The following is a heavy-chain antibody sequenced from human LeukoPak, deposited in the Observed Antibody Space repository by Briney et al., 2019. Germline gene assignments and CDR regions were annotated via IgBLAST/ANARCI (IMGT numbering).Heavy chain of an antibody. D-gene: IGHD6-13*01. CDR3: AHRLRDSSSWYRQRVYYFDY. V-gene: IGHV2-5*02. CDR2: IYWDDDK. CDR1: GFSLTTSGVG. Sequence: SGPTLVNPTQTLTLTCTFSGFSLTTSGVGVGWIRQPPGKALEWLALIYWDDDKRYSPSLRSRLTITKDTSKNQVVLTMTNMDPVDTATYYCAHRLRDSSSWYRQRVYYFDYWGQGTLVTVSS. J-gene: IGHJ4*02.